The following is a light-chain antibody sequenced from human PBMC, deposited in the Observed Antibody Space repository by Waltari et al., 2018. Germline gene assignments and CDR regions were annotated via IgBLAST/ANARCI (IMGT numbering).Light chain of an antibody. CDR3: QSYDSSNSDWV. J-gene: IGLJ3*02. Sequence: NFLLTQPHSVSESPGETITISCTRTSGSIASNYVHWYQQRPGSAPTTVIYEDKHRLSGVPDRFSGSIDSSSNSASLTIAGLMTEDEADYYCQSYDSSNSDWVFGGWTKVTVL. CDR2: EDK. CDR1: SGSIASNY. V-gene: IGLV6-57*03.